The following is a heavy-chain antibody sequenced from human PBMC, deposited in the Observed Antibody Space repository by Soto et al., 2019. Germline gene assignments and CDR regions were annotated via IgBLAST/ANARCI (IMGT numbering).Heavy chain of an antibody. Sequence: PGGSLRLSCAASGFTVSSNYMSWVRQAPGKGLEWVSVIYSGGSTYYADSVKGRFTISRDNSKNTLYLQMNSLRAEDTAVYYCARDQYCSGGSCPPWFDPWGQGTLVTVSS. CDR3: ARDQYCSGGSCPPWFDP. CDR1: GFTVSSNY. J-gene: IGHJ5*02. D-gene: IGHD2-15*01. V-gene: IGHV3-66*01. CDR2: IYSGGST.